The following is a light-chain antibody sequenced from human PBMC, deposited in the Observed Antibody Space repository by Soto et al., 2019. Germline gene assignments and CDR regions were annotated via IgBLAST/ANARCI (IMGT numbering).Light chain of an antibody. CDR2: KAS. CDR3: QHYNSYSEA. Sequence: DTQMTQSPSTLSGSVLDRVTITCRASQTISSWLAWYQQKPGKAPKLLIYKASTLKSGVPSRFSGSGSGTEFTLTISSLQPDDFATYYCQHYNSYSEAFGQGTKVDI. V-gene: IGKV1-5*03. CDR1: QTISSW. J-gene: IGKJ1*01.